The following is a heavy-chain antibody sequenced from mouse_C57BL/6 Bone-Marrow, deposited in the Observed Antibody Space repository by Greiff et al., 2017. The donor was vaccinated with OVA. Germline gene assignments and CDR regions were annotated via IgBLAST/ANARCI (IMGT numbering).Heavy chain of an antibody. CDR1: GYAFTNYL. CDR3: ARRHDYYGSSFDY. D-gene: IGHD1-1*01. CDR2: INPGSGGT. V-gene: IGHV1-54*01. J-gene: IGHJ2*01. Sequence: QVQLQQSGAELVRPGTSVKESCKASGYAFTNYLIEWVKQRPGQGLEWIGVINPGSGGTNYNEKFKGKATLTADKSSSTAYMQLSSLTSEDSAVYFCARRHDYYGSSFDYWGQGTTLTVSS.